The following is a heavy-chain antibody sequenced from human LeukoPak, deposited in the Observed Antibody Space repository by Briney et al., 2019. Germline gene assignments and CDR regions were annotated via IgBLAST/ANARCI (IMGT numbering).Heavy chain of an antibody. J-gene: IGHJ4*02. CDR1: PYSFTNDW. Sequence: GESLKISCRGSPYSFTNDWVVWVRQMPGKGLEWMGIIYPHDSDTRYSPSFLGQVTISADRSINTAYLQWTSLKASDTGIYYCARLHSRSSSPVDYCGQRILVSVSS. V-gene: IGHV5-51*01. CDR3: ARLHSRSSSPVDY. D-gene: IGHD6-6*01. CDR2: IYPHDSDT.